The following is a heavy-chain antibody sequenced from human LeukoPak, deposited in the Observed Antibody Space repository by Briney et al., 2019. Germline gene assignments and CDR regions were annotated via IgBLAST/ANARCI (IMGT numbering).Heavy chain of an antibody. CDR2: ISSSGSTI. CDR1: GFTFSDYY. J-gene: IGHJ4*02. D-gene: IGHD6-19*01. V-gene: IGHV3-11*01. CDR3: ATSVAGLRYFDY. Sequence: PGGSLRLSCAASGFTFSDYYMSWIRQAPGKGLEWVSYISSSGSTIYYADSVKGRFTISRDNAKNSLYLQMNSLRAEDTAVYYGATSVAGLRYFDYWGQGTLVTVSS.